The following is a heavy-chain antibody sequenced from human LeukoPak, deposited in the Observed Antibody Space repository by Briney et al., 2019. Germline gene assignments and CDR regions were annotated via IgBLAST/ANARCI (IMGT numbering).Heavy chain of an antibody. D-gene: IGHD5-18*01. CDR2: ISGSNSDI. CDR3: ARSGRLDIAMLIWSWEADDY. J-gene: IGHJ4*02. CDR1: GFIFSIYS. Sequence: GGSLRLSCAASGFIFSIYSMNWVRQASGKGLEWVSSISGSNSDIYYADSVKGRFTISRDNAKNSLYLQLNSLRAEDTAMYYCARSGRLDIAMLIWSWEADDYWGQGTLVTVSS. V-gene: IGHV3-21*01.